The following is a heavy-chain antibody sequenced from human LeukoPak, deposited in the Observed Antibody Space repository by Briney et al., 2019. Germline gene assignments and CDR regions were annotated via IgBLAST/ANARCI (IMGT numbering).Heavy chain of an antibody. CDR2: INPNSSGT. CDR1: GYTFTFYY. CDR3: AREEVIAAAGPTLDY. Sequence: ASVTVSFKSSGYTFTFYYMHWVRQAPGQGLEWMGWINPNSSGTNYAQKFQGRVTTTRDTSISTAYMELSRLRSDDTAVYYCAREEVIAAAGPTLDYWGQGALVTVSS. J-gene: IGHJ4*02. D-gene: IGHD6-13*01. V-gene: IGHV1-2*02.